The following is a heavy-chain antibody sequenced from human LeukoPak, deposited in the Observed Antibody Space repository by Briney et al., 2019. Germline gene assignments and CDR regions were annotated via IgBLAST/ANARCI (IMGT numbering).Heavy chain of an antibody. V-gene: IGHV1-8*01. CDR3: ARGIADFWSGYEDY. Sequence: GASVKVSCKASGYTFTSYDINRVRQATGQGLEWMGWMNPNSGNTGYAQKFQGRVTMTRNTSISTAYMELSSLRSEDTAVYYCARGIADFWSGYEDYWGQGTLVTVSS. J-gene: IGHJ4*02. D-gene: IGHD3-3*01. CDR2: MNPNSGNT. CDR1: GYTFTSYD.